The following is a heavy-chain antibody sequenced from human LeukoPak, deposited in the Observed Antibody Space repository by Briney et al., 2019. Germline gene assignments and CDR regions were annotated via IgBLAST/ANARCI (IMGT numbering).Heavy chain of an antibody. CDR2: ISWNSGSI. D-gene: IGHD4-11*01. CDR3: ARDGYSSHFDY. V-gene: IGHV3-9*01. Sequence: GGSLRLSCAASGFTFDDYAMHWVRRAPGKGLEWVSGISWNSGSIGYADSVKGRFTISRDNSKKSLYLQMNSLRTEDTAFYYCARDGYSSHFDYWGQGTLVTVSS. J-gene: IGHJ4*02. CDR1: GFTFDDYA.